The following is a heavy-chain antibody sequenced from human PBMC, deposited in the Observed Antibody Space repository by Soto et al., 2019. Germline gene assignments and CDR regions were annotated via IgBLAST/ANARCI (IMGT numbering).Heavy chain of an antibody. V-gene: IGHV3-23*01. J-gene: IGHJ4*02. D-gene: IGHD6-19*01. CDR1: GFTFSSYA. Sequence: EVQLLESGGGLVQPGGSLRLSCAASGFTFSSYAMSWVRQAPGKGREWVSAISGSGGSTYYADSVKGRLTISRDNSKSKLYLQMHSLRDEDTAVYYCARVLRQPKAVAVQRGYFDYWGQGTLVNVSS. CDR3: ARVLRQPKAVAVQRGYFDY. CDR2: ISGSGGST.